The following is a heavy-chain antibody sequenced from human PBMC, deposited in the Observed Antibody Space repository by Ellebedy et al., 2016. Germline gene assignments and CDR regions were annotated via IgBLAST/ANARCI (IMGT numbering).Heavy chain of an antibody. V-gene: IGHV3-23*01. Sequence: GESLKISXATSGFSFSNYFMTWIRRAPGKGLEWVATISGAGYTTFFADSVKGRFTISRDNAKNSLYLQMNSLRDEDTAVYYCAREASYSGGPTGSFDIWGQGTMVTVSS. CDR1: GFSFSNYF. J-gene: IGHJ3*02. CDR3: AREASYSGGPTGSFDI. CDR2: ISGAGYTT. D-gene: IGHD6-19*01.